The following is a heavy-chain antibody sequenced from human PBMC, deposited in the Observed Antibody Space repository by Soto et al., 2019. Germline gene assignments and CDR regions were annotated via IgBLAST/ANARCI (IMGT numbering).Heavy chain of an antibody. J-gene: IGHJ4*02. CDR1: GGSFRDYY. Sequence: PSETLSLTCAVFGGSFRDYYWSWIRQPPGKGLEWIGEINDSGSTKYNPSLKIRVTISVDTSKNQFSLKLSSVSAADTAVYYCAIEGNSYGYFYFDYWGQGTLVTVS. D-gene: IGHD5-18*01. CDR3: AIEGNSYGYFYFDY. CDR2: INDSGST. V-gene: IGHV4-34*01.